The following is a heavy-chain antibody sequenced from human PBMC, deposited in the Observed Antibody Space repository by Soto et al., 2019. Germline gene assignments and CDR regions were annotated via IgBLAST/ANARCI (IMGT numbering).Heavy chain of an antibody. Sequence: QITFKESGPPLVKPTQTLTLTCTFSGFSLHTTGVGVGWIRQPPGKPLEWLALIYWNDDKRYNPYLRRRVTITKDTPTNQVVLTMIDVAPVDTGTYYCARGQSLPFGKVCSWFDHWGQGTLVTVSS. V-gene: IGHV2-5*04. D-gene: IGHD3-10*01. J-gene: IGHJ5*02. CDR1: GFSLHTTGVG. CDR2: IYWNDDK. CDR3: ARGQSLPFGKVCSWFDH.